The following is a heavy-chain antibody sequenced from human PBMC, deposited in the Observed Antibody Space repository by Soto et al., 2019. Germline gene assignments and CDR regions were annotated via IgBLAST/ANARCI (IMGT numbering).Heavy chain of an antibody. CDR1: SDSISSYY. V-gene: IGHV4-59*08. CDR3: ARAVGDPLFYLDY. D-gene: IGHD6-19*01. CDR2: TDYSGNT. Sequence: QVQLQESGPGLVRPSETLSLTCTVSSDSISSYYWIWIRQSPGKGLEWIGYTDYSGNTNYNPSLKSRVNISGDTSKNPFSLRLSSVTAAETAVYYCARAVGDPLFYLDYWGQGTLVTVSS. J-gene: IGHJ4*02.